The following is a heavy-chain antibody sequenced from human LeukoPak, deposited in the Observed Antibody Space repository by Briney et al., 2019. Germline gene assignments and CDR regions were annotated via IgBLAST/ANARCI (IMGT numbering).Heavy chain of an antibody. CDR2: ISSNVGST. J-gene: IGHJ4*02. CDR1: GFTFSSYA. Sequence: GGSLRLSCAASGFTFSSYAMHWVRQAPGKGLEYVSAISSNVGSTYYANSVKGRFTISRNNSKNTLYLQMGSLRAEDMAVYYCARGLLSGYENYFDYWGQGALVTVSS. CDR3: ARGLLSGYENYFDY. V-gene: IGHV3-64*01. D-gene: IGHD5-12*01.